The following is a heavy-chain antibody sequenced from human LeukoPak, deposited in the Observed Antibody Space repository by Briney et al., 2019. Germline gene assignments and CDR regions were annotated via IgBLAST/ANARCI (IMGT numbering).Heavy chain of an antibody. Sequence: SVKLSCTASGGTFTSYAISWVRHAPGQGLEWMGRIEPIFGTANYAKKFQGRFTITTDESTSTGYMELSSLRSEDTAVYYCARARESSGWYLWDDWGQGTLVTVSS. J-gene: IGHJ4*02. CDR1: GGTFTSYA. CDR3: ARARESSGWYLWDD. V-gene: IGHV1-69*05. D-gene: IGHD6-19*01. CDR2: IEPIFGTA.